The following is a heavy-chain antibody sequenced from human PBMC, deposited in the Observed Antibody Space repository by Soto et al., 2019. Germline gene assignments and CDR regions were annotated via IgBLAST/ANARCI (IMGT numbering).Heavy chain of an antibody. Sequence: QVQLQESGPGLVKPSQTLSLTCTVSGGSISSGDYYWNWIRQPPGKGLEWIGNIYYSGKTDCNPPLKIRVTISVDTSKNQFSLNLSSLTAADSAVYYCAGQPTAGSFYDLGSYYYYYGMDVWGQGTTVTVSS. J-gene: IGHJ6*02. V-gene: IGHV4-30-4*01. CDR1: GGSISSGDYY. CDR2: IYYSGKT. D-gene: IGHD3-16*01. CDR3: AGQPTAGSFYDLGSYYYYYGMDV.